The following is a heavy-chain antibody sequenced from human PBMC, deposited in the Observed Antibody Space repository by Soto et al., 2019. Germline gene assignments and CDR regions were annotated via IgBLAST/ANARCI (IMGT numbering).Heavy chain of an antibody. J-gene: IGHJ3*02. CDR3: AKGNSWSPALVLDI. V-gene: IGHV3-23*01. D-gene: IGHD1-7*01. Sequence: GGSLRLSCAASGCTFSSYAMNWVRQAPGKGLEWVSAISGSGGSTYYADSVKGRFTISRDSSKNTLYLQMNSLRAEDTAVYYCAKGNSWSPALVLDIWGQGTMVTVSS. CDR1: GCTFSSYA. CDR2: ISGSGGST.